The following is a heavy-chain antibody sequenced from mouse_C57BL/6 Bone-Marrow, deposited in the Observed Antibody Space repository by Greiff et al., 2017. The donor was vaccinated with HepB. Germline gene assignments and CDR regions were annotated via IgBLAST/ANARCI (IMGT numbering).Heavy chain of an antibody. CDR3: AKETAQEYAMDY. D-gene: IGHD3-2*02. CDR2: IWSGGST. J-gene: IGHJ4*01. CDR1: GFSLTSYG. V-gene: IGHV2-4*01. Sequence: VKLVESGPGLVQPSQSLSITCTVSGFSLTSYGVHWVRQPPGKGLEWLGVIWSGGSTDYNAAFISRLSISKDNSKSQVFFKMNSLQADDTAIYYCAKETAQEYAMDYWGQGTSVTVSS.